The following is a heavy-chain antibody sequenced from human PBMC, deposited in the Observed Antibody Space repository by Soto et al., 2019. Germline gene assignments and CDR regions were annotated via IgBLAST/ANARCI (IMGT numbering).Heavy chain of an antibody. CDR3: ARGRSRIVDTAMPRRVYDYYGMDV. CDR1: GGSFSGYY. Sequence: QVQLQQWGAGLLKPSETLSLTCAVYGGSFSGYYWSWIRQPPGKGLEWIGEINHSGSTNYNPSLKSRVTISVDTSKNQFSPKLSSVTAADTAVYYCARGRSRIVDTAMPRRVYDYYGMDVW. V-gene: IGHV4-34*01. CDR2: INHSGST. D-gene: IGHD5-18*01. J-gene: IGHJ6*01.